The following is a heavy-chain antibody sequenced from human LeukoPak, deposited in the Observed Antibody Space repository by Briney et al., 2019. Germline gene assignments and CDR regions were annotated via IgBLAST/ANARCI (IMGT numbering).Heavy chain of an antibody. CDR1: GGFISSDSYY. V-gene: IGHV4-39*01. CDR3: ASLAVAGLSEGY. Sequence: SETLSLTCTVSGGFISSDSYYWAWIRQPPGKGLEWIASIYYSGSTYYNLSLKSRVTISVDTSRNQFSLKLSSVTAADTAVYYCASLAVAGLSEGYWGQGTLVIVSS. D-gene: IGHD6-19*01. CDR2: IYYSGST. J-gene: IGHJ4*02.